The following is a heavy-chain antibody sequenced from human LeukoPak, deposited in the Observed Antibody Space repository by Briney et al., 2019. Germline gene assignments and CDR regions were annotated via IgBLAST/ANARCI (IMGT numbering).Heavy chain of an antibody. D-gene: IGHD4-23*01. CDR1: GGSISSGGYS. Sequence: SQTLSLTCAVSGGSISSGGYSWSWIRQPPGKGLEWIGYIYHSGSTYYNPSLKSRVTISVDRSKNQFSLKLSSVTAADTAVYYCARGPGVDYGGNWRGGYWGQGTLVTVSS. J-gene: IGHJ4*02. CDR3: ARGPGVDYGGNWRGGY. V-gene: IGHV4-30-2*01. CDR2: IYHSGST.